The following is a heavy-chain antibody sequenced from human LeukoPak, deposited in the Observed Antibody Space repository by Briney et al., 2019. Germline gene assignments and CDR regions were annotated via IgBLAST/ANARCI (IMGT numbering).Heavy chain of an antibody. CDR3: ARRSFIVKRELLRAPFDY. CDR2: IKQDGSEK. V-gene: IGHV3-7*01. D-gene: IGHD1-26*01. Sequence: GGSLRLSCAASGFTFSSYWMSWVRQAPGKGLEWVANIKQDGSEKYYVDSVKGRFTISRDNAKNSLYLQMNSLRAEDTAVYYCARRSFIVKRELLRAPFDYWGQGTLVTVSS. J-gene: IGHJ4*02. CDR1: GFTFSSYW.